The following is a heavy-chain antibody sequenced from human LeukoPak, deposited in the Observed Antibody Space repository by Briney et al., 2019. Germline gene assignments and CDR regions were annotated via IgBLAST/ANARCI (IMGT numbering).Heavy chain of an antibody. CDR3: AKDGRPFQPLDPYFDY. D-gene: IGHD1-1*01. CDR2: ISDSGGST. V-gene: IGHV3-23*01. Sequence: GSLRLSCAASGFTFTSYAMSWVRQAPGKGLEWVSSISDSGGSTYYADSVEGRFTISRDNSKNTLYLQMNSLRAEDTAVYYCAKDGRPFQPLDPYFDYWGQGTLVTVSS. J-gene: IGHJ4*02. CDR1: GFTFTSYA.